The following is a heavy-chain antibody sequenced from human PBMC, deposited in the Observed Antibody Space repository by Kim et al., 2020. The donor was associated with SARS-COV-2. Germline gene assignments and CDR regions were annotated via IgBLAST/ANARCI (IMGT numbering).Heavy chain of an antibody. D-gene: IGHD3-10*01. CDR1: GFTFTSSA. V-gene: IGHV1-58*01. J-gene: IGHJ6*02. CDR2: IVVGSGNT. CDR3: AAGTVLLWFRELPGMDV. Sequence: SVKVSCKASGFTFTSSAVQWVRQARGQRLEWIGWIVVGSGNTNYAQKFQERVTITRDMSTSTAYMELSSLRSEDTAVYYCAAGTVLLWFRELPGMDVWGQGTTVTVSS.